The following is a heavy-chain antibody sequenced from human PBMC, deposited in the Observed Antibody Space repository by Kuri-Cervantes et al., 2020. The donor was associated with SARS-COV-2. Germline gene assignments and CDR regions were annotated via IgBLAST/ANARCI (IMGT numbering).Heavy chain of an antibody. D-gene: IGHD3-3*01. CDR1: GFTFSSYA. Sequence: GESLKISCAASGFTFSSYAMHWVRQAPGKGLEWVAVISYDGSNKYYADSVKGRFTISRDNSKNTLYLQMNSLRAEDTAVYYCARARLRFLEWLLLDAFDIWGQGTMVTVSS. CDR3: ARARLRFLEWLLLDAFDI. V-gene: IGHV3-30-3*01. CDR2: ISYDGSNK. J-gene: IGHJ3*02.